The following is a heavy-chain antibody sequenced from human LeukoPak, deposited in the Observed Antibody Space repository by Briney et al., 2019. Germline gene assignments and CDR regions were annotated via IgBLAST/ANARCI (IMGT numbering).Heavy chain of an antibody. J-gene: IGHJ4*02. V-gene: IGHV3-74*01. CDR3: ARARGYYYDSFDY. Sequence: GGSLRLPCAASGFTFSSYWMHWVRQAPGKGLVWVSRISSDASSTSYADSVKGRFTISRDNAENTLFLQMNSLTADDTAVYYCARARGYYYDSFDYWGQGTLVTISS. CDR1: GFTFSSYW. CDR2: ISSDASST. D-gene: IGHD3-22*01.